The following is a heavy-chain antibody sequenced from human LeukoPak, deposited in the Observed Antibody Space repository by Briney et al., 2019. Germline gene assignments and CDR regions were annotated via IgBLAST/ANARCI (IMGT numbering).Heavy chain of an antibody. J-gene: IGHJ6*02. CDR2: IKEDGSEK. CDR1: GFTFSSHW. D-gene: IGHD3-3*01. V-gene: IGHV3-7*01. Sequence: GGSLRLSCAGSGFTFSSHWMNWVRQAPGKGLEWVASIKEDGSEKHYVDTVSGRFTISRDNAKNSLHLQMSSLRAEDTAVYYCARRGITISGVLVYHYSGLDVWGQGTTVTVSS. CDR3: ARRGITISGVLVYHYSGLDV.